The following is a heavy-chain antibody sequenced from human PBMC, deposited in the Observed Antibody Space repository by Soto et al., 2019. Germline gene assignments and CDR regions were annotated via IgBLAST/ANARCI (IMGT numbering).Heavy chain of an antibody. V-gene: IGHV3-23*01. CDR3: AKDRSSSGYYDDAFDI. Sequence: GGSLRLSCAASGFTFSSYAMSWVRQAPGKGLEWVSAISGSGGSTYYADSVKGRFTISRDNSKNTLYLQMNSLRAEDTAVYYCAKDRSSSGYYDDAFDIWGQGTMVTVSS. D-gene: IGHD3-22*01. CDR1: GFTFSSYA. CDR2: ISGSGGST. J-gene: IGHJ3*02.